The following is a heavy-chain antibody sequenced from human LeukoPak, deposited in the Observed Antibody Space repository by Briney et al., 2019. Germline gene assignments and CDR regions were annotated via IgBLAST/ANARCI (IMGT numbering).Heavy chain of an antibody. CDR3: SRLTVMTGFDY. CDR2: IKQDGSDK. D-gene: IGHD3-9*01. V-gene: IGHV3-7*01. Sequence: GGSLRLSCAASGFPFSSYWMSWVRQAPGKGLEWVANIKQDGSDKYYVDSVKGRFTISRDNAKNSLYLQLNSLRADDTAVYYCSRLTVMTGFDYWGQGTLVTVSS. J-gene: IGHJ4*02. CDR1: GFPFSSYW.